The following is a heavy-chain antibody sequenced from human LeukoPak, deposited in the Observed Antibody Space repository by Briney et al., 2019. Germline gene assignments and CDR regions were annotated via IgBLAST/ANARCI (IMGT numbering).Heavy chain of an antibody. Sequence: PGGSLRLSCAASGFTLSSYAMSWVRQTPGKGLECVSTIRDSDGRTYYADSVEGRFTISRDNSTSTLYLQMNSLRAGDTAIYYCAKSGNTETVDYWGQGSLVTVSS. CDR3: AKSGNTETVDY. CDR1: GFTLSSYA. J-gene: IGHJ4*02. V-gene: IGHV3-23*01. CDR2: IRDSDGRT. D-gene: IGHD6-25*01.